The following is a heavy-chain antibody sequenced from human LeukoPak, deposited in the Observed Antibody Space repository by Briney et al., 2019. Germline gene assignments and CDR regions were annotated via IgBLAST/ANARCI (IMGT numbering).Heavy chain of an antibody. Sequence: PSETLSLTCSVSYGSISRYYWSWIRQPPGKGLEWIGYIYYSGSTNYNPSLKSRLTISVDTSKNQFSLKLNSVTVADTAVYYCARLSGELWPINIWGQGTLVTVSS. V-gene: IGHV4-59*01. CDR2: IYYSGST. D-gene: IGHD3-10*02. CDR1: YGSISRYY. CDR3: ARLSGELWPINI. J-gene: IGHJ4*02.